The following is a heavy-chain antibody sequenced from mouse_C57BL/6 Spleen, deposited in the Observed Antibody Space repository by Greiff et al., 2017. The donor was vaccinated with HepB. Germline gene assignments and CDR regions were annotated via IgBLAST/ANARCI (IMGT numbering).Heavy chain of an antibody. J-gene: IGHJ3*01. D-gene: IGHD2-10*02. CDR3: ARWYGNYPFAY. V-gene: IGHV1-42*01. Sequence: VQLQQSGPELVKPGASVKISCKASGYSFTGYYMNWVKQSPEKSLEWIGEINPSTGGTTYNQKFKAKATLTVDKSSSTAYMQLKSLTSEDSAVYYCARWYGNYPFAYWGQGTLVTVSA. CDR2: INPSTGGT. CDR1: GYSFTGYY.